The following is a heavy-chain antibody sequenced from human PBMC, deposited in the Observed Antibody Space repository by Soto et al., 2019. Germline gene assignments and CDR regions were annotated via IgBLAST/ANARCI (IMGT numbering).Heavy chain of an antibody. D-gene: IGHD1-1*01. CDR2: ISAHNGNT. Sequence: QVHLVQSGAEVKKPGASVKVSCKGSGYGFTTYGITWVRQAPGQGLEWMAWISAHNGNTNYAQKLQGRVTVTRDTYTGTAYMERRSLRSGDTAGYYWARGRYGDYLGHGALVTVSS. J-gene: IGHJ4*01. CDR1: GYGFTTYG. CDR3: ARGRYGDY. V-gene: IGHV1-18*01.